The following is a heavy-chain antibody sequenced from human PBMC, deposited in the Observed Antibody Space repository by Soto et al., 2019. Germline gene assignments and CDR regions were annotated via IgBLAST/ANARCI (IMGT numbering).Heavy chain of an antibody. CDR1: GGAISEDW. J-gene: IGHJ6*02. CDR3: TRGTDLRLSTGYSCPPIHV. CDR2: IGQDGYEK. D-gene: IGHD5-18*01. Sequence: PGGALRVSCAASGGAISEDWMSWVRQAPGEGLEWVANIGQDGYEKHYLDSVRGRFTISRDNARNSLYLYVNSLRADDSAVYYCTRGTDLRLSTGYSCPPIHVSGPGTKATVS. V-gene: IGHV3-7*03.